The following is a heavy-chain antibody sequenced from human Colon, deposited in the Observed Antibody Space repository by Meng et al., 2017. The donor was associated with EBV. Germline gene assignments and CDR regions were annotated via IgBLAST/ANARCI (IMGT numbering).Heavy chain of an antibody. CDR1: GCTFITFW. CDR2: ITGDGTST. D-gene: IGHD4-17*01. Sequence: ELQPVGPGVGFVKHGGSLRLSCEGSGCTFITFWMNWVRQGQGKGLVWVLRITGDGTSTSYADSVKGRFTISSDDAKNTLYLQMNSLRAEDTAVYYCARVGDYAYKDWGQGTLVTVSS. V-gene: IGHV3-74*01. J-gene: IGHJ1*01. CDR3: ARVGDYAYKD.